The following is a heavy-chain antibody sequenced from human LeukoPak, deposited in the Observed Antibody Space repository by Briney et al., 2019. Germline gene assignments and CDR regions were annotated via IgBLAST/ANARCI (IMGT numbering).Heavy chain of an antibody. J-gene: IGHJ4*02. CDR1: GFTFSDYY. V-gene: IGHV3-11*01. CDR2: ISSSGSTI. CDR3: ARYNTLVGDY. Sequence: PGGSLRLSCPASGFTFSDYYMSWIRQAPGKGLEWVSYISSSGSTIYYADSVTGRFAISRDKAKNSLYLQMNSLRAEDTAVYYCARYNTLVGDYWGQGTLVTVSS. D-gene: IGHD3-3*01.